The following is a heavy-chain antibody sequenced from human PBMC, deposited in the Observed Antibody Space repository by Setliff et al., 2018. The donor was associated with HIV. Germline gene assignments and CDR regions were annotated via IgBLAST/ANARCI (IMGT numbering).Heavy chain of an antibody. D-gene: IGHD5-12*01. Sequence: ASVKVSCKPSGYSLTNHYMHWVRQAPGQGLEWMGVINPTGGSTRNTQKFQGRVAMTRDTSTSTLYMELSSLRSEDTAVYYCASAGAWQRNALDIWGQGTMVTVSS. J-gene: IGHJ3*02. CDR3: ASAGAWQRNALDI. CDR2: INPTGGST. V-gene: IGHV1-46*01. CDR1: GYSLTNHY.